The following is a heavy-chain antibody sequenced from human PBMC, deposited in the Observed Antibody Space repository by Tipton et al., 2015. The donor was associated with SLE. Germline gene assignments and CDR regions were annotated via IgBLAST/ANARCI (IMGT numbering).Heavy chain of an antibody. V-gene: IGHV4-34*01. Sequence: TLSLTCAVYGGSLSGHYWSWIRQSPGKGLECIGESNDSGKTNYNPALKSRATISVDTSRNQFSLRLTSVTAADTAVYYCARSVSAATWFDPWGQGTQVTVSS. CDR3: ARSVSAATWFDP. J-gene: IGHJ5*02. CDR1: GGSLSGHY. D-gene: IGHD2-2*01. CDR2: SNDSGKT.